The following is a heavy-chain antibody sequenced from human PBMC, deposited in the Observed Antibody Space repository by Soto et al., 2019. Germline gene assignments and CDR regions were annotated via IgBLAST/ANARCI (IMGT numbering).Heavy chain of an antibody. CDR1: GFTFSSYA. D-gene: IGHD6-6*01. V-gene: IGHV3-23*01. Sequence: GGSLRLSCAASGFTFSSYAMSWVRQAPGKGLERVSAISGSGGSTYYADSVKGRFTISRDNSKNTLYLQMNSLRAEDTAVYYCARQLAQLYYYYYGMDVWGQGTTVTVSS. CDR3: ARQLAQLYYYYYGMDV. J-gene: IGHJ6*02. CDR2: ISGSGGST.